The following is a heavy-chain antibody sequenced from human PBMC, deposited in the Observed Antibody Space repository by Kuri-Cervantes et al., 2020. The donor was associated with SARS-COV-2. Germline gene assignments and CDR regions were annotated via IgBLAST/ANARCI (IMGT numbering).Heavy chain of an antibody. CDR1: GFTFSGSA. CDR3: ASRRGKEYSSSLGPWNFDL. D-gene: IGHD6-6*01. CDR2: IRSKANSYAT. V-gene: IGHV3-73*01. Sequence: GESLKISCAASGFTFSGSAMHWVRQASGKGLEWVGRIRSKANSYATAYAASVKGRFTISRDDSKNTAYLQMNSLKTEDTAVYYCASRRGKEYSSSLGPWNFDLWGRGTLVTVSS. J-gene: IGHJ2*01.